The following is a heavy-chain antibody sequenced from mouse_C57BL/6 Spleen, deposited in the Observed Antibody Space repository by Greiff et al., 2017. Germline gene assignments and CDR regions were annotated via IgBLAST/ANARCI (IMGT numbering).Heavy chain of an antibody. J-gene: IGHJ1*03. CDR3: TRDGVFNWYFDV. Sequence: VKLMESGAELVRPGASVTLSCKASGYTFTDYEMHWVKQTPVHGLEWIGAIDPETGGTAYNQKFKGKAILTADKSSSTAYMELRSLTSEDSAVYYCTRDGVFNWYFDVWGTGTTVTVSS. V-gene: IGHV1-15*01. CDR1: GYTFTDYE. CDR2: IDPETGGT.